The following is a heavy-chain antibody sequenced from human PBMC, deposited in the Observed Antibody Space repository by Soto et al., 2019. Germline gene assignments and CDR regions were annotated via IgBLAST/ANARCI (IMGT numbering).Heavy chain of an antibody. D-gene: IGHD3-3*01. V-gene: IGHV1-46*01. Sequence: GASVKVSCKASGYTFTSYYMHWVRQAPGQGLEWMGIINPSGGSTSYAQKFQGRVTMTRDTSTSTVYMELSSLRSEDTAVYYCARALPPLHYDFWSGYYSYGMDVWAQGTTVTVSS. CDR2: INPSGGST. CDR1: GYTFTSYY. J-gene: IGHJ6*02. CDR3: ARALPPLHYDFWSGYYSYGMDV.